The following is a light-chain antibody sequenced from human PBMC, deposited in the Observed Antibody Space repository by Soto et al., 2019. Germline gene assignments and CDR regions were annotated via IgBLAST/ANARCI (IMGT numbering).Light chain of an antibody. J-gene: IGLJ1*01. CDR2: DVS. CDR3: SSYTSSSTLALYV. Sequence: QSALTQPASVSGSPGQSITISCTGTSSDVGGYNYVSWYQQHPGKAPKLMIYDVSNRPSGVSNRFSGSKSGNTASLTISGLQAEDGADYYCSSYTSSSTLALYVFGTGTKVTVL. CDR1: SSDVGGYNY. V-gene: IGLV2-14*01.